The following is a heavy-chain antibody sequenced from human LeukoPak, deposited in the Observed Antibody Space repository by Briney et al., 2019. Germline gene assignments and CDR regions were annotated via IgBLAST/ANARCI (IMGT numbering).Heavy chain of an antibody. Sequence: PGGSLRLSCSASGFTFSTFAMHWVRQAPGKRLEYVSGINNNGDSTYYSDSVKARLTISRDNSKNTLFLQMASLRAEDTAVYYCVKTMMTFGGVIQTDAFDIWGQGTMVIVSS. CDR3: VKTMMTFGGVIQTDAFDI. D-gene: IGHD3-16*01. J-gene: IGHJ3*02. CDR2: INNNGDST. CDR1: GFTFSTFA. V-gene: IGHV3-64D*06.